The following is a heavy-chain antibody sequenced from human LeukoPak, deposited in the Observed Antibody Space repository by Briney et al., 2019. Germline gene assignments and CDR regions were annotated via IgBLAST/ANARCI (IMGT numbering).Heavy chain of an antibody. J-gene: IGHJ4*02. CDR3: ARTSRWVEPFDY. CDR1: GGSISSYY. V-gene: IGHV4-59*01. CDR2: IYYSGST. Sequence: SETLSLTCTVSGGSISSYYWSWIRQPPGKGLEWIGYIYYSGSTNYNPSLKSRVTISVDTSKNRFSLNLSSVTAADTAVYYCARTSRWVEPFDYWGQGTLVTVSS. D-gene: IGHD4-23*01.